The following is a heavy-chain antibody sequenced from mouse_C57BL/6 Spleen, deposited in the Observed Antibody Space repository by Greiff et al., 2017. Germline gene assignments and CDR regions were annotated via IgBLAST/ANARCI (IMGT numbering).Heavy chain of an antibody. V-gene: IGHV1-81*01. CDR1: GYTFTSYG. Sequence: LQESGAELARPGASVKLSCKASGYTFTSYGISWVKQRTGQGLEWIGEIYPRSGNTYYNEKFKGKATLTADKSSSTAYMELRSLTSEDSAVYFCARRRVYYDFPYAMDYWGQGTSVTVSS. D-gene: IGHD2-4*01. J-gene: IGHJ4*01. CDR2: IYPRSGNT. CDR3: ARRRVYYDFPYAMDY.